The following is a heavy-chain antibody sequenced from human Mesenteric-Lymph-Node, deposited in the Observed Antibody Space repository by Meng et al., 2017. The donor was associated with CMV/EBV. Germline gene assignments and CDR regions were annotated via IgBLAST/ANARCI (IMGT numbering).Heavy chain of an antibody. V-gene: IGHV4-34*01. J-gene: IGHJ4*02. D-gene: IGHD4-23*01. CDR1: GSSFCGYY. Sequence: AQLQQTSRQSLKHQDTLSAPFCAYGSSFCGYYWSWIRQPPVKGLEWIGEINNSGSTNYNPSLKSRVTISVDTSKNQFSLKLSSVTAADTAVYYCARHQRWLKSEGGFNYWGQGTLVTVSS. CDR2: INNSGST. CDR3: ARHQRWLKSEGGFNY.